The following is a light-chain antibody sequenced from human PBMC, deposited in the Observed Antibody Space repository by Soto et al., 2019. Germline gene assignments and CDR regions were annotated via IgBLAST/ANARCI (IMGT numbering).Light chain of an antibody. J-gene: IGKJ1*01. CDR3: HQYDSWT. CDR1: QSFNSIY. CDR2: GAS. V-gene: IGKV3-20*01. Sequence: EIVLTQSQGNCSLFPGERATLPCRASQSFNSIYLAWYQQKPGQAPRLLIYGASSRATGIPDRFSGSGSGTDFTLTISRLEPEDFAVYYCHQYDSWTFGQGTKVDIK.